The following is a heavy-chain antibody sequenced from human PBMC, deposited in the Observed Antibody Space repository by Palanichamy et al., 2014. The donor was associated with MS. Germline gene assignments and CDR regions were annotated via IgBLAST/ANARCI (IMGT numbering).Heavy chain of an antibody. Sequence: QVQLQESGPGLVKPSQTLSLTCTVSGGSISSGDYYWSWIRQPAGKGLEWIGRIYTSGSTNYNPSLKSRVTISVDTSKNQFSLKLSSVTAADTAVYYCAREHTMVRGVIISAWFDPWGQGTLVTVSS. D-gene: IGHD3-10*01. CDR2: IYTSGST. CDR1: GGSISSGDYY. V-gene: IGHV4-61*02. CDR3: AREHTMVRGVIISAWFDP. J-gene: IGHJ5*02.